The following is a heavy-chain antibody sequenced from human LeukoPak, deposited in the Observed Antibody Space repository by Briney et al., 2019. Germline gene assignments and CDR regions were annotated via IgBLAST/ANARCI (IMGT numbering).Heavy chain of an antibody. J-gene: IGHJ4*02. V-gene: IGHV4-39*07. CDR2: IYHSGST. CDR1: GGSISSSSYY. CDR3: ASSPQYSAIEN. D-gene: IGHD2-21*01. Sequence: SETLSLTCTVSGGSISSSSYYWGWIRQPPGKGLEWIGEIYHSGSTNYNPSLKSRVTISVDKSKNQFSLKLSSVTAADTAVYYCASSPQYSAIENWGQGTLVTVSS.